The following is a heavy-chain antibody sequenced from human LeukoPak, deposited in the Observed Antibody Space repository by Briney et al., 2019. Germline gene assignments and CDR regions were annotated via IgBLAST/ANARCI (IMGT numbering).Heavy chain of an antibody. J-gene: IGHJ3*02. Sequence: ASVKVSCKVSGYTLTELSMHWVRQAPGKGLEWMGGFNPEDGETIYAQKFQGRVTMTEDTSTDTAYMELSSLRSEDTAVYYCATEEGIAAAGTDAFDIWGQGTMVTVSS. CDR1: GYTLTELS. D-gene: IGHD6-13*01. CDR2: FNPEDGET. V-gene: IGHV1-24*01. CDR3: ATEEGIAAAGTDAFDI.